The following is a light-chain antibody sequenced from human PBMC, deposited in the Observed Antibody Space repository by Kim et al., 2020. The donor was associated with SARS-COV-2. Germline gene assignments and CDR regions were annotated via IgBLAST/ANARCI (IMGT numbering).Light chain of an antibody. CDR3: QQRSNWPPRVT. CDR2: DAS. CDR1: QSVSSY. J-gene: IGKJ4*01. Sequence: EIVLTQSPATLSLSPGERATLSCRASQSVSSYLAWYQQKPGQAPGLLIYDASNRATGIPARFSGSGSGTDFTLTISSLEPEDFAVYYCQQRSNWPPRVTFGGGTKVDIK. V-gene: IGKV3-11*01.